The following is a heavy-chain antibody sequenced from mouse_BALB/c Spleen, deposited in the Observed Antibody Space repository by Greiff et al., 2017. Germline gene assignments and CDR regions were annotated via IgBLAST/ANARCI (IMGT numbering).Heavy chain of an antibody. V-gene: IGHV3-2*02. J-gene: IGHJ4*01. CDR1: GYSITSDYA. CDR3: ARGDY. CDR2: ISYSGST. Sequence: VQLQQSGPGLVKPSQSLSLTCTVTGYSITSDYAWNWIRQFPGNKLEWMGYISYSGSTSYNPSLKSRISITRDTSKNQFFLQLNSVTTEDTATYYCARGDYWGQGTSVTVSS.